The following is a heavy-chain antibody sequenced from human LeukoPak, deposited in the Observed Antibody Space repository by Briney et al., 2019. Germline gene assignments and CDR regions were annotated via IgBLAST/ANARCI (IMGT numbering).Heavy chain of an antibody. CDR1: GFTFSSYA. V-gene: IGHV3-30-3*01. J-gene: IGHJ6*02. CDR2: ISYDGSNK. Sequence: GGSLRLSCAASGFTFSSYAMHWVRQAPGKGLEWVAVISYDGSNKYYADSVKGRFTISRDNSKNTLYLQMNSLRAEDTAVYYCARDGDSSGWYGSEDYYYGMDVWGQGTTVTVSS. CDR3: ARDGDSSGWYGSEDYYYGMDV. D-gene: IGHD6-19*01.